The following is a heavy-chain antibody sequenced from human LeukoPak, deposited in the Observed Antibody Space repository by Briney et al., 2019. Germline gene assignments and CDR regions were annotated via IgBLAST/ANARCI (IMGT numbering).Heavy chain of an antibody. CDR3: ASPSDTAMVRLDY. Sequence: RAGGSLRLSCAASGFTFSSYAMHWVRQAPGKGLEWVAVISYDGSNKYYADSVKGRFTISRDNAKNTLYLQMNSLRAEDTAVYYCASPSDTAMVRLDYWGRGTLVTVSS. CDR1: GFTFSSYA. CDR2: ISYDGSNK. V-gene: IGHV3-30-3*01. J-gene: IGHJ4*02. D-gene: IGHD5-18*01.